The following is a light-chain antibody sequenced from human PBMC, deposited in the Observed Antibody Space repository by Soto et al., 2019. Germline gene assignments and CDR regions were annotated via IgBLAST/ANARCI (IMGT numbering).Light chain of an antibody. V-gene: IGLV2-14*03. CDR2: NVY. CDR3: ISYTVSRTYV. Sequence: QSALTQPASVSGSPGQSITISCTGTSSDVGAYNFVSWHQQHPGKAPKLMIYNVYDRPSGISYRFSGSKSGNTASLTISGLQGEDEAYYYCISYTVSRTYVFGTGTKLTVL. CDR1: SSDVGAYNF. J-gene: IGLJ1*01.